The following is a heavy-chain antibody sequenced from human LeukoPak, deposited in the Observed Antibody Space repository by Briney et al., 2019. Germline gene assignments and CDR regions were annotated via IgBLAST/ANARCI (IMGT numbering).Heavy chain of an antibody. CDR3: AKGRVGAAHFDY. J-gene: IGHJ4*02. CDR1: GFTFSSYA. Sequence: PGGSLRLSCAASGFTFSSYAMSWVRQAPARGLEWVSAISGSGGSTYYADSVKGRFTISRDNSKNTLYLKMNSLRAEDTAVYSCAKGRVGAAHFDYWGQGTLVTVSS. V-gene: IGHV3-23*01. D-gene: IGHD1-26*01. CDR2: ISGSGGST.